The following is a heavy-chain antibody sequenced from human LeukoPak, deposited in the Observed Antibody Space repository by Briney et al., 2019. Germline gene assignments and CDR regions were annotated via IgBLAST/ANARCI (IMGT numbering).Heavy chain of an antibody. CDR1: GGSISSYY. CDR2: IYYSGST. V-gene: IGHV4-59*08. J-gene: IGHJ3*02. D-gene: IGHD4-11*01. Sequence: PSETLSLTCTVSGGSISSYYWSWFRQPPGKGLEWIGYIYYSGSTNYNPSLKSRVTISVDTSKNQFSLKLTSATAADTALYYCVRHCSNYVGNDAFAIWGQGTMVTVSS. CDR3: VRHCSNYVGNDAFAI.